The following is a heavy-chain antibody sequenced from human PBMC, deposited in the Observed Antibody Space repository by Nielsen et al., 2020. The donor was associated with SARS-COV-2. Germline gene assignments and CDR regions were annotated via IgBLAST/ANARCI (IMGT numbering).Heavy chain of an antibody. CDR2: IYGSGSSS. CDR1: GSTFSSSA. D-gene: IGHD6-13*01. J-gene: IGHJ4*02. Sequence: GSLRLSCAASGSTFSSSAMSWLRQAPGRGLEWVSLIYGSGSSSYYVDSVKGRFTISRDNAKNSLYLQMNSLRAEDTAVYYCARVGSSSWYFDYWGQGTLVTVSS. CDR3: ARVGSSSWYFDY. V-gene: IGHV3-23*05.